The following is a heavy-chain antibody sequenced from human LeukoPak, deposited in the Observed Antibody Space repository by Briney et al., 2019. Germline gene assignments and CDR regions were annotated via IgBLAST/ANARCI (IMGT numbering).Heavy chain of an antibody. CDR3: ARVVGYYGSGSYSHFDY. CDR1: GGSISSGGYS. CDR2: IYHSGST. D-gene: IGHD3-10*01. V-gene: IGHV4-30-2*01. J-gene: IGHJ4*02. Sequence: SETLSLTCAVSGGSISSGGYSWSWTRQPPGKGLEWIGYIYHSGSTYYNPSLKSRVTISVDRSKNQFSLKLSSVTAADTAVYYCARVVGYYGSGSYSHFDYWGQGTLVTVSS.